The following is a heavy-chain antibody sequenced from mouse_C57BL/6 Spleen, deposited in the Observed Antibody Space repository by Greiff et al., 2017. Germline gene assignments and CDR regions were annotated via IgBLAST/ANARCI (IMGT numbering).Heavy chain of an antibody. D-gene: IGHD3-1*01. CDR2: IDPSDSYT. V-gene: IGHV1-69*01. CDR1: GYTFTSYW. CDR3: ARGGRGYYFDY. J-gene: IGHJ2*01. Sequence: VQRRQPGAELVMPGASVKLSCKASGYTFTSYWMHWVKQRPGQGLEWIGEIDPSDSYTNYNQKFKGKSTLTVDKSSSTAYMQLSSLTSEDSAVYYCARGGRGYYFDYWGQGTTLTVSS.